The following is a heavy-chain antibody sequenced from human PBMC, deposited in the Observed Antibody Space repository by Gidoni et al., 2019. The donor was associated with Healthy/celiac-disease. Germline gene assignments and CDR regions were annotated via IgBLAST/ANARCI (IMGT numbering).Heavy chain of an antibody. CDR2: ISSSSSYI. CDR3: AREGAYCGGDCYVPFLYYFDY. CDR1: GCTFSRYS. Sequence: EVQLVESGGGLVKPGGSLRLFCAASGCTFSRYSMNWVRQAPGKGLEWVSSISSSSSYIYYADSVKGRFTISRDNAKNSLYLQMNSLRAEDTAVYYCAREGAYCGGDCYVPFLYYFDYWGQGTLVTVSS. J-gene: IGHJ4*02. V-gene: IGHV3-21*01. D-gene: IGHD2-21*02.